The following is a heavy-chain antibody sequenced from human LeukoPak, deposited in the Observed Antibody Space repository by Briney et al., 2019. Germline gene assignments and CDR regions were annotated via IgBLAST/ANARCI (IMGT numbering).Heavy chain of an antibody. Sequence: GWSLRLSCAASGFTFSSYGMHWVRQARGKGLEGVAVISYDGSNKYYADSVKGRFTISRDNSKNTLYLQMNSLRAEDTAVYYCAKDFLWFGESYYFDYWGQGTLVTVSS. J-gene: IGHJ4*02. CDR3: AKDFLWFGESYYFDY. D-gene: IGHD3-10*01. CDR1: GFTFSSYG. CDR2: ISYDGSNK. V-gene: IGHV3-30*18.